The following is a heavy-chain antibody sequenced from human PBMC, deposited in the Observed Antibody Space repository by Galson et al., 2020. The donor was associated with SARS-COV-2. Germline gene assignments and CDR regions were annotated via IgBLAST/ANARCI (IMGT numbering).Heavy chain of an antibody. D-gene: IGHD2-15*01. CDR3: ARDGLPFDY. V-gene: IGHV3-30*04. CDR2: TSYDVNHE. Sequence: LSLTCAVSGFTFRTYAMHWVRQAPGKGLEWVAVTSYDVNHEFYADSVKGRFTISRDDSKDTLYLHMNSLKADDTAVYYCARDGLPFDYWGQGTLVTVSS. CDR1: GFTFRTYA. J-gene: IGHJ4*02.